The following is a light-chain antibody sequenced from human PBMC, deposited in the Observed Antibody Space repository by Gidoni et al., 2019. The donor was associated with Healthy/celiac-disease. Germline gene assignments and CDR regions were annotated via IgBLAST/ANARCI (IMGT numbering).Light chain of an antibody. J-gene: IGKJ4*01. CDR3: QQYYSYPFT. CDR1: QGISSY. Sequence: IRMTQSPSSFSASTGDRVTITCRASQGISSYLAWYQQKPGKAPKLLIYAASTLQSGVPSRFSGSGSGTDFTLTISCLQSEDFATYYCQQYYSYPFTFXGXTKVEIK. V-gene: IGKV1-8*01. CDR2: AAS.